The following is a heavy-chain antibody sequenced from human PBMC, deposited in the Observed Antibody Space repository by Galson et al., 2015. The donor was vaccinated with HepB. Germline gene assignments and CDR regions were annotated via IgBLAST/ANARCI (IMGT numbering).Heavy chain of an antibody. CDR2: IYPGDSDT. V-gene: IGHV5-51*03. D-gene: IGHD2-8*01. J-gene: IGHJ4*02. CDR1: GYSFTSYW. Sequence: QSGAEVKKPGESLKISCKGSGYSFTSYWIGWVRQMPGKGLEWMGIIYPGDSDTRYSPSFQGQVTISADKSISTAYLQWSSLKASDTAMYYCARLRRDCTNGVCSYFDYWGQGTLVTVSS. CDR3: ARLRRDCTNGVCSYFDY.